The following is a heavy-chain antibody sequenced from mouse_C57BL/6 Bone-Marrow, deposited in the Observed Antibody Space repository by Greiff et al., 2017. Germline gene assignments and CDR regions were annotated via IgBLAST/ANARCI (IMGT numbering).Heavy chain of an antibody. CDR1: GFSFTSYG. V-gene: IGHV2-4*01. Sequence: VKVVESGPGLVQPSQSLSITCTVSGFSFTSYGVHWVRQPPGKGLEWLGVIWSGGSTDYNAAFISRLSISKDNSKSQVFFKMNSLQADDTAIYYCAKTNWDYFDYWGQGTTLTVSS. J-gene: IGHJ2*01. CDR3: AKTNWDYFDY. CDR2: IWSGGST. D-gene: IGHD4-1*01.